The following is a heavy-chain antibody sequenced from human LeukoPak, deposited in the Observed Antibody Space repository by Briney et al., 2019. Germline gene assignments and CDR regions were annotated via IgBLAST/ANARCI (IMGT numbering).Heavy chain of an antibody. CDR2: ISSSSSYI. J-gene: IGHJ6*04. CDR3: AKGWETFTIFGMDV. Sequence: PGGSLRLSCAASGFTFSSYSMNWVRQAPGKGLEWVSSISSSSSYIYYADSVKGRFTISRDNSKNTLYLQMNSLRAEDTAVYYCAKGWETFTIFGMDVWGKGTTVTVSS. D-gene: IGHD3-3*01. CDR1: GFTFSSYS. V-gene: IGHV3-21*01.